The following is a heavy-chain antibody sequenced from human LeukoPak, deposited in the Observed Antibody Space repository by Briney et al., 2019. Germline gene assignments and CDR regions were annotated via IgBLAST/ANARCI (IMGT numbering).Heavy chain of an antibody. V-gene: IGHV4-59*08. Sequence: PSETLSLTCTVSGPSINNNFWTWIRQPPGKGLEWIGYIYSSGSANYNPSLKSRVIISGDTSKNQISLRLTSVTAADTAMYFCARHRDYYDTWGHGTLVTVSS. CDR1: GPSINNNF. CDR2: IYSSGSA. CDR3: ARHRDYYDT. J-gene: IGHJ4*01. D-gene: IGHD3-22*01.